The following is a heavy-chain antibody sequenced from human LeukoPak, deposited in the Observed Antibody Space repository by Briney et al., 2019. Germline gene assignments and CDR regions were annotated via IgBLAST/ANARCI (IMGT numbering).Heavy chain of an antibody. CDR2: IYAGGST. D-gene: IGHD3-3*01. CDR3: ARDWSHRCFDY. J-gene: IGHJ4*02. Sequence: GGSLRLSCAASGFTVSSNYMSWVRQAPGKGLEWVSVIYAGGSTYYADSVKGRFTISRDNSKNTLYLQMNSLRAEDTAVYYCARDWSHRCFDYWGQGTLVTVSS. V-gene: IGHV3-53*01. CDR1: GFTVSSNY.